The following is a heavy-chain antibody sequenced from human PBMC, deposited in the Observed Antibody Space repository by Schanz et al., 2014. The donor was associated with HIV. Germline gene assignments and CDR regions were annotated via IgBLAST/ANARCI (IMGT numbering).Heavy chain of an antibody. J-gene: IGHJ5*02. D-gene: IGHD6-13*01. CDR3: ARRGPIAAIDFSLDP. V-gene: IGHV3-33*01. Sequence: QVQLVESGGGVVQPGRSLRLSCAASGFTFSSYGMHWVRQAPGKGLEWVAVIWYDGSNTYYGDSVKGRFTISRDNSKNTLYLQMKSLRVEDTAVYYCARRGPIAAIDFSLDPWGQGTLVTVSS. CDR1: GFTFSSYG. CDR2: IWYDGSNT.